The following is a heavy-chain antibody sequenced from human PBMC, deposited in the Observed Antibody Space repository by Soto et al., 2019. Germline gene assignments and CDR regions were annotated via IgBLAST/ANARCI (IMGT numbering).Heavy chain of an antibody. J-gene: IGHJ4*02. CDR1: GFTFSTYA. CDR2: ISGSGGGT. D-gene: IGHD3-16*01. V-gene: IGHV3-23*01. Sequence: EVQLLESGGGLLQPGGSLRLSCAASGFTFSTYAMNWVRQAPGKGLEWVSGISGSGGGTYYADSVKGRFTISRDNPKNTLYLQMNSLRVEDTAVYYCAKGQSGGLSAVDYWGQGSLVTVSS. CDR3: AKGQSGGLSAVDY.